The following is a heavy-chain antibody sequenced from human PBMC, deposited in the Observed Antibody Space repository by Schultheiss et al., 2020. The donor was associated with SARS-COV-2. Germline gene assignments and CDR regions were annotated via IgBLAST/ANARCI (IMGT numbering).Heavy chain of an antibody. D-gene: IGHD3-16*01. CDR2: IYSGGST. V-gene: IGHV3-NL1*01. CDR1: GFTFSSYG. Sequence: GESLKISCAASGFTFSSYGMHWVRQAPGKGLEWVSVIYSGGSTYYADSVKGRFTISRDNSKNTLYLQMNSLRAEDTAVYYCAKDGGDNGYYFDYWGQGTLVTGSS. J-gene: IGHJ4*02. CDR3: AKDGGDNGYYFDY.